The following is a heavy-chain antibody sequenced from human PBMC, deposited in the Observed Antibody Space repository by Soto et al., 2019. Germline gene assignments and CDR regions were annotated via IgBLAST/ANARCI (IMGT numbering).Heavy chain of an antibody. J-gene: IGHJ4*02. V-gene: IGHV3-23*01. CDR3: ARKVAGSV. Sequence: EMHLLESGGGLVHPGGSLRLSCAASGFTVSSFPMTWVRQAPGKGLEWVSSIDSSGDGSSYADSVKGRFTISRDSSKYMLFLQMSSLRAEDTAVYYCARKVAGSVWGQGTLVTVSS. CDR1: GFTVSSFP. D-gene: IGHD6-19*01. CDR2: IDSSGDGS.